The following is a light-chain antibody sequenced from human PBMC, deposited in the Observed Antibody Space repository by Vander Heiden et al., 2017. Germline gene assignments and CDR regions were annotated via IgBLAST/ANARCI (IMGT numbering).Light chain of an antibody. Sequence: IVITQSPATLSVSPGERATLSCRASQSVSSNLAWYQQKPGQAPRLLIYGASTRATGIPARFSGSGSGTEFTLTISSLQSEDFAVYYCQQYNNWPPCTFGQGTKVEIK. CDR3: QQYNNWPPCT. J-gene: IGKJ1*01. V-gene: IGKV3-15*01. CDR1: QSVSSN. CDR2: GAS.